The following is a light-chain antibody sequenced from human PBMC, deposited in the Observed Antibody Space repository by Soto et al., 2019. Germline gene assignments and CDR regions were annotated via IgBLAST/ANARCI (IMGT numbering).Light chain of an antibody. CDR1: QSVSNSY. Sequence: EVVLTQSPGTLSLSPGERATLSCRASQSVSNSYLAWYQQKPGQAPSLLIYGASSRAAGIPDSFGGSGSGTDFTLATTSLEAEDFAVDYCQQYCYSPTFTCGPGTKVDSK. J-gene: IGKJ3*01. CDR3: QQYCYSPTFT. V-gene: IGKV3-20*01. CDR2: GAS.